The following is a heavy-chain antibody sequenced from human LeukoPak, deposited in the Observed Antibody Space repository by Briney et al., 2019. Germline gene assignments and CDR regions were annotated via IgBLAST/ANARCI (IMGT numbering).Heavy chain of an antibody. Sequence: SQTLSLTCAISGDSVSSNSAAWNWIRQSPSRGLEWLGRTYYRSKWYNDYAVSVKSRITINPDTSKNQFSLKLSSVTAADTAVYYCARGLGSGSYLSWFDPWGQGTLVTVSS. V-gene: IGHV6-1*01. CDR3: ARGLGSGSYLSWFDP. D-gene: IGHD3-10*01. CDR2: TYYRSKWYN. J-gene: IGHJ5*02. CDR1: GDSVSSNSAA.